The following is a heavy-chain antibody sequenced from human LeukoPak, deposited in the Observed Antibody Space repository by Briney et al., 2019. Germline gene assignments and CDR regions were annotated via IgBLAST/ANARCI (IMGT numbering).Heavy chain of an antibody. J-gene: IGHJ4*02. CDR2: INSDMSST. Sequence: GGSLRLSCAASGFTFSNHWMHWVRQAPGKGLVWVSRINSDMSSTNYADSVKGRFTISRDSAKNTLYLQMNSLRAEDTAVYYCARDIAVSGNYFDYWGQGTLVTVSS. CDR3: ARDIAVSGNYFDY. V-gene: IGHV3-74*01. D-gene: IGHD6-19*01. CDR1: GFTFSNHW.